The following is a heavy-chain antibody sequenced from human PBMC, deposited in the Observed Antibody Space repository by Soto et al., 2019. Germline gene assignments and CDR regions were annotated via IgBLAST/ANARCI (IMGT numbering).Heavy chain of an antibody. CDR3: ANRTRYYHMDV. CDR2: ISDSGADT. V-gene: IGHV3-23*01. CDR1: GFTFSSYA. J-gene: IGHJ6*02. Sequence: GGSLRLSCAASGFTFSSYAMSWVRQAPGEGPEWVSTISDSGADTYYGDSVKGRFTISRDNSRNTLYLQMNRLTADDTAVYYCANRTRYYHMDVWGQGTTGTVSS. D-gene: IGHD1-26*01.